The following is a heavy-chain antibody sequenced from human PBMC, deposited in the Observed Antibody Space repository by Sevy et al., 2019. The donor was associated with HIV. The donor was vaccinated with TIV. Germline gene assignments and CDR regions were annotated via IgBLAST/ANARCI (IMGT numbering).Heavy chain of an antibody. CDR2: IKSRADGGTT. V-gene: IGHV3-15*01. Sequence: GGSLRLSCAASGFTFSKAWMTWVRQAPGKGLEWVGRIKSRADGGTTDYAAPVKGRFSISRDDSKNTLYLQMNSLKIEDTAVYYCTTKGDFWSSYQFFEYWGQGTLVTVSS. J-gene: IGHJ4*02. CDR1: GFTFSKAW. D-gene: IGHD3-3*01. CDR3: TTKGDFWSSYQFFEY.